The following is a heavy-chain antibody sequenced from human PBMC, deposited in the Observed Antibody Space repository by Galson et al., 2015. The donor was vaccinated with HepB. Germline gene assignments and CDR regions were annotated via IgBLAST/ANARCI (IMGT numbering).Heavy chain of an antibody. J-gene: IGHJ4*02. CDR2: ISGGASTT. CDR1: AFTFNNYA. D-gene: IGHD2/OR15-2a*01. V-gene: IGHV3-23*01. Sequence: SLRLSCAASAFTFNNYAMNWVRQAPGKGLEWVSVISGGASTTYYADSVKGRFTISRDNSKNTLYLLMNSLRAEDTAIYYCAKQGPYANSTACPTFDYWGQGTLVTVSS. CDR3: AKQGPYANSTACPTFDY.